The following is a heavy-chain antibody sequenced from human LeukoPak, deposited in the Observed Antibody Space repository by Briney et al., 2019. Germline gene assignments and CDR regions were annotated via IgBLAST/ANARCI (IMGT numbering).Heavy chain of an antibody. CDR3: ARGRVPNY. Sequence: PSETLSLTCTVSGDSISNYYWSWSRQPPGKGLEWIGYISYSGGTNSNPTLYSRVTISIDMSKNQFSLRLSSVTAADTAVYYCARGRVPNYWAQGTLATVTS. D-gene: IGHD3-10*01. J-gene: IGHJ4*02. V-gene: IGHV4-59*01. CDR2: ISYSGGT. CDR1: GDSISNYY.